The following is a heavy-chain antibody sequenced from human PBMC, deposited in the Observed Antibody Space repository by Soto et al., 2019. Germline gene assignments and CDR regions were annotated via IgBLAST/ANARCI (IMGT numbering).Heavy chain of an antibody. CDR3: ATDRTVTIFGVVTTFDY. J-gene: IGHJ4*02. V-gene: IGHV1-24*01. D-gene: IGHD3-3*01. CDR1: GYTLTELS. Sequence: ASVKVSCEVSGYTLTELSMHWVRQAPGKGLEWMGGFDPEDGETIYAQKFQGRVTMTEDTSTDTAYMELSSLRSEDTAVYYCATDRTVTIFGVVTTFDYWGQGTLVTVSS. CDR2: FDPEDGET.